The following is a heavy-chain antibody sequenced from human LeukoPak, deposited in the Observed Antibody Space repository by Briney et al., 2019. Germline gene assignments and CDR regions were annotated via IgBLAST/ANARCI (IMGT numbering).Heavy chain of an antibody. Sequence: GGSLRLSCAASGFTFSSYSMMWVRQAPGKGLEWVSYISSSSTTIHYADSVKGRFTISRDNAKNSVYLQMNSLRAEDTAVYYCAKLYGMITFGGVIVNDYWGQGTLVTVSS. J-gene: IGHJ4*02. CDR1: GFTFSSYS. V-gene: IGHV3-48*01. D-gene: IGHD3-16*02. CDR2: ISSSSTTI. CDR3: AKLYGMITFGGVIVNDY.